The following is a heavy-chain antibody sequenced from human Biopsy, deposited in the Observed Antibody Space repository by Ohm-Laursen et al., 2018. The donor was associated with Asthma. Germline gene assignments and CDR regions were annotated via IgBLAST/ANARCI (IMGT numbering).Heavy chain of an antibody. Sequence: SLRLSCAASGFSFSNYGMHWVRQAPGKGLDWVAVISFDGTNRNYTDSVKGRFTISRDNSRNTLHLEMNSLRAEDTAVYFCAKEVFPGWELRRGPDSWGQGTLDTVSS. CDR1: GFSFSNYG. J-gene: IGHJ4*02. CDR3: AKEVFPGWELRRGPDS. V-gene: IGHV3-30*18. CDR2: ISFDGTNR. D-gene: IGHD1-26*01.